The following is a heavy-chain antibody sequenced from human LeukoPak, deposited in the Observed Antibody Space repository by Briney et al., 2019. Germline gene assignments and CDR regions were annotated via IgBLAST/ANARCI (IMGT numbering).Heavy chain of an antibody. V-gene: IGHV3-53*01. J-gene: IGHJ6*02. Sequence: GGSLRLSCAASGFTVSSNYTSWVRQAPGKGLEWVSVIYSGGSTYYADSVKGRFTISRDNSKNTLYLQMNSLRAEDTAVYYCARSLALYYYGMDVWGQGTTVTVSS. CDR2: IYSGGST. CDR1: GFTVSSNY. CDR3: ARSLALYYYGMDV.